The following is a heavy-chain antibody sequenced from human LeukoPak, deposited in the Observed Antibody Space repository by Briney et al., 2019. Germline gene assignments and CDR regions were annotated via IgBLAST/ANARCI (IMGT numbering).Heavy chain of an antibody. D-gene: IGHD5-18*01. J-gene: IGHJ4*02. CDR1: GFTFSSYA. Sequence: PGGSLRLSCAASGFTFSSYAMSWVRQAPGKGLEWVSTISGSGGSTYYADSVKGRFTISRDNSKNTLYLQMNSLRAEDTAVYYCARGLRHGPNFLDFDYWGQGTLVTVSS. V-gene: IGHV3-23*01. CDR3: ARGLRHGPNFLDFDY. CDR2: ISGSGGST.